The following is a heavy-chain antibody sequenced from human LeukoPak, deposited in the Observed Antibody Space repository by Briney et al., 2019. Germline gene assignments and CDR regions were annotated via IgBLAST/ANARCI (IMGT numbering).Heavy chain of an antibody. Sequence: ASVKVSCKASGYTFTGYYMHWVRQAPGQGLEWMGWINPNSGGTNYAQKFQGWVTMTRDTSISTAYMELSSLRSEDTAVYYCARLAPDYDFWSGSDYWGQGTLVTVSS. J-gene: IGHJ4*02. CDR1: GYTFTGYY. V-gene: IGHV1-2*04. CDR3: ARLAPDYDFWSGSDY. D-gene: IGHD3-3*01. CDR2: INPNSGGT.